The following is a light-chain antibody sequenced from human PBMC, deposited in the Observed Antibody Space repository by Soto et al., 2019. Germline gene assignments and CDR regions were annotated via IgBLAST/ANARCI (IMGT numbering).Light chain of an antibody. CDR1: SSDVGSHNL. J-gene: IGLJ7*01. Sequence: QSALTQPASVSGSPGQSITISCTGTSSDVGSHNLVSWYQQHPGQAPKLMIYEVTKRPLGVSTRFSASKSGNTVSLTISGLQAEDEADYYCCSYGGSRAVFGGGTQLTVL. V-gene: IGLV2-23*02. CDR3: CSYGGSRAV. CDR2: EVT.